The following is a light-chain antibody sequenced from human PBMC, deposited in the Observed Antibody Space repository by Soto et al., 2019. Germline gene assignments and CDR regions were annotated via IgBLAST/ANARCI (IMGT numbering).Light chain of an antibody. CDR3: QQYENLPPT. V-gene: IGKV1-33*01. J-gene: IGKJ5*01. CDR1: QDIANS. CDR2: DAS. Sequence: DIQMTQSPSSLSASIGDRVILTCQASQDIANSLHWYQHKPGKAPKLLIYDASTLERGVPARFSGSGSGTDFSFTISSLQPEDIATYYCQQYENLPPTFGQGTRLEIK.